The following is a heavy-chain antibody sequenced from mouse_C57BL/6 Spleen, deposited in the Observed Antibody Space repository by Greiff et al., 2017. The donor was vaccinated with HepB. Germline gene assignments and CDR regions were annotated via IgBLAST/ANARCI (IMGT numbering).Heavy chain of an antibody. J-gene: IGHJ1*03. Sequence: EVKLVESGGGLVKPGGSLKLSCAASGFTFSSYAMSWVRQTPEKRLEWVATISDGGSYTYYPDNVKGRFTISRDNAKNNLYLQMSHLKSEDTAMYYCARGTGTMGYFDVWGTGTTVTVSS. CDR2: ISDGGSYT. V-gene: IGHV5-4*03. CDR3: ARGTGTMGYFDV. D-gene: IGHD4-1*01. CDR1: GFTFSSYA.